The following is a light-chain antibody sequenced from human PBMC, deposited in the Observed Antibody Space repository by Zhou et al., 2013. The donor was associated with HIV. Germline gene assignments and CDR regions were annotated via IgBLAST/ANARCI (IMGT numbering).Light chain of an antibody. CDR2: KAS. V-gene: IGKV1-5*03. CDR3: QQCKTYSQT. Sequence: DILLTQSPLALSVYIGDRVTITCRASQSIGSWLAWYQQKPGKAPNLLIYKASNLESWVPSRFSGSGSGTEFTLTISGLQPDDFATYYCQQCKTYSQTFGQGTKVEIK. CDR1: QSIGSW. J-gene: IGKJ1*01.